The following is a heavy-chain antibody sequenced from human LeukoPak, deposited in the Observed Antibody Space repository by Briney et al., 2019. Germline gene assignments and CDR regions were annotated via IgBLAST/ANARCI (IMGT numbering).Heavy chain of an antibody. CDR2: ISGSGGST. J-gene: IGHJ4*02. CDR1: GFSFSSYE. CDR3: AKGDSSGWLYYFDY. Sequence: QPGGSLRLSCAASGFSFSSYEMNWVRQAPGKGLEWVSAISGSGGSTYYADSVKGRFTISRDNSKNTLYLQMNSLRAEDTAVYYCAKGDSSGWLYYFDYWGQGTLVTVSS. V-gene: IGHV3-23*01. D-gene: IGHD6-19*01.